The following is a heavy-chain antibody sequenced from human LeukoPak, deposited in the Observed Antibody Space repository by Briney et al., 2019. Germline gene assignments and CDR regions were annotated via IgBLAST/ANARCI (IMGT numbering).Heavy chain of an antibody. J-gene: IGHJ3*01. CDR3: ARGGVHHAFDV. CDR2: IDNDGRGT. Sequence: PGGSLRHSCAASGFIFSSYGFYWVRQVPGEGLEYVSRIDNDGRGTTYADSVKGRYTISRDNTKNTVYLQMNSLRPEDTAMYYCARGGVHHAFDVWGQGTMVTVSS. D-gene: IGHD3-3*01. CDR1: GFIFSSYG. V-gene: IGHV3-74*01.